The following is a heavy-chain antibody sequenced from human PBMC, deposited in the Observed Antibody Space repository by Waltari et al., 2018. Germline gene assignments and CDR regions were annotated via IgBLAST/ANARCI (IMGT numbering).Heavy chain of an antibody. CDR3: ATDGIESHSCFDH. CDR1: GVSLGPSW. CDR2: INLDGSDR. V-gene: IGHV3-7*04. J-gene: IGHJ5*02. D-gene: IGHD1-1*01. Sequence: EVQLVESGGDLVPPGGALRLSGAASGVSLGPSWMNGVRQVPGKGLEWLANINLDGSDRFYADSVEGRFSISRDNAGKSLYLQMDSLRVEDTAVYYCATDGIESHSCFDHWGQGTLVTVSS.